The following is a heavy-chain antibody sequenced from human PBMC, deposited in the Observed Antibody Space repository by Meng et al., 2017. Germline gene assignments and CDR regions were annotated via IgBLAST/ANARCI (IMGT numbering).Heavy chain of an antibody. Sequence: ASVKVSCKASYYTFASFAISWLRRAPGQGLEWMGWISPYNGNTMYVKKFQGRVTMTTDTSTSTAYMELRSLRSDDTAVYYCARIPPPYYYDHSGGFDYWGQGTLVTVSS. CDR3: ARIPPPYYYDHSGGFDY. V-gene: IGHV1-18*01. CDR1: YYTFASFA. CDR2: ISPYNGNT. D-gene: IGHD3-22*01. J-gene: IGHJ4*02.